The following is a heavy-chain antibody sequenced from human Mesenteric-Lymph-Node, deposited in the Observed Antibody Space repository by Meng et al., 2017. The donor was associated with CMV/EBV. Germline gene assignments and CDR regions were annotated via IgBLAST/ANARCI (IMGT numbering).Heavy chain of an antibody. D-gene: IGHD4-11*01. CDR1: GFTFSSCA. J-gene: IGHJ4*02. V-gene: IGHV3-23*03. CDR3: AKDLRGYSNDY. CDR2: IYDGGES. Sequence: GGSLRLSCAASGFTFSSCAMIWVRQTPGKGLEWVSVIYDGGESHYADSVKGRFTISRDNSQNTMYLQMNSLRAEDTAVYYCAKDLRGYSNDYWGQGTLVTVSS.